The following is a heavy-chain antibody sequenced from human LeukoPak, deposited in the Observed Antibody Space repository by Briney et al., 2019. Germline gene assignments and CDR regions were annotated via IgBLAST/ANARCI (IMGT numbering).Heavy chain of an antibody. D-gene: IGHD7-27*01. CDR3: AKEPTGDKSFDS. Sequence: SETLSLTCTVSGASISRTTYYWGWFRQPPGKGLEWIGTRFYRGDTYYNPSLKDRVTISIDMSENQVSLKLSFVTAADTALYYCAKEPTGDKSFDSWGQGTLVTVSS. J-gene: IGHJ4*02. CDR1: GASISRTTYY. CDR2: RFYRGDT. V-gene: IGHV4-39*07.